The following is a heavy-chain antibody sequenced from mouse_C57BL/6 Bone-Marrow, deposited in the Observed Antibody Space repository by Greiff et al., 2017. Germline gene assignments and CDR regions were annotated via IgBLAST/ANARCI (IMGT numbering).Heavy chain of an antibody. CDR3: ARGYDYDYARDY. D-gene: IGHD2-4*01. CDR1: GYSFTDYN. Sequence: EVQVVESGPELVQPGASVQISCKASGYSFTDYNMNWVKQSNGKSLEWIGVINPNYGTTSYNQKFKGKATLTVDQSSSTAYMQLNSLTSEDSAVYYCARGYDYDYARDYWGRGTSVTVSS. J-gene: IGHJ4*01. V-gene: IGHV1-39*01. CDR2: INPNYGTT.